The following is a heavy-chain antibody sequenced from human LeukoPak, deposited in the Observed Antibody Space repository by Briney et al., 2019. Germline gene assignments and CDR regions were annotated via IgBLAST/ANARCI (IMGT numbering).Heavy chain of an antibody. V-gene: IGHV4-4*07. Sequence: SETLSLTCTVSGDSISSHSWSWIRQPAGKGLEWIGRIYTSGSTNYKPSLKSRVTMSVDTSKNQFSLKLTSVTAADTAVCYCARWARITMPRGALYYFDYWGQGTLVTVSS. CDR1: GDSISSHS. CDR3: ARWARITMPRGALYYFDY. J-gene: IGHJ4*02. D-gene: IGHD3-10*01. CDR2: IYTSGST.